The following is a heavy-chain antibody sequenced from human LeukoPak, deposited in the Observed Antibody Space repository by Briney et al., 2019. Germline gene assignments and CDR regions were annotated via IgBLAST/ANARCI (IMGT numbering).Heavy chain of an antibody. V-gene: IGHV4-39*07. J-gene: IGHJ4*02. D-gene: IGHD6-13*01. CDR2: IYYSGST. Sequence: SETLSLTCTVSGGSISSSSYYWGWIRQPPGKGPEWIGSIYYSGSTYYNPSLKSRVTISVDTSKNQFSLKLSSVTAADTAVYYCARRGSSWSPFYGYWGQGTLVTVSS. CDR3: ARRGSSWSPFYGY. CDR1: GGSISSSSYY.